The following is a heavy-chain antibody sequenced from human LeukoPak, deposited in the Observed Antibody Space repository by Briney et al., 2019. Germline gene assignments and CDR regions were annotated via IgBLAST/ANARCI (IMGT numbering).Heavy chain of an antibody. V-gene: IGHV1-69*01. CDR3: ARDSDCSSTSCHGGSAFDI. D-gene: IGHD2-2*01. CDR1: GGTFSSYA. Sequence: ASVKVSCKASGGTFSSYAISWVRQAPGQGLEWMGGIIPIFGTANYAQKFQGRVTITADESTSTAYMELSSLRSEDTAVYYCARDSDCSSTSCHGGSAFDIWGQGTMVTVSS. J-gene: IGHJ3*02. CDR2: IIPIFGTA.